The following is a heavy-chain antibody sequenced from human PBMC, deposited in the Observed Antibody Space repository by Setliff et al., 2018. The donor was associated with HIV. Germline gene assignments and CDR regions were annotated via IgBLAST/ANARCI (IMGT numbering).Heavy chain of an antibody. CDR3: ARGHYFKDV. CDR1: GFTFSDYY. Sequence: PGGSLRLSCAASGFTFSDYYMSWIRQAPGKGLECVSYISFNGNDIHYADSVEGRFTISRDNAKNSLYLQMNSLRAEDTAVYHCARGHYFKDVWGQGTTVTVSS. CDR2: ISFNGNDI. V-gene: IGHV3-11*04. J-gene: IGHJ6*02. D-gene: IGHD3-22*01.